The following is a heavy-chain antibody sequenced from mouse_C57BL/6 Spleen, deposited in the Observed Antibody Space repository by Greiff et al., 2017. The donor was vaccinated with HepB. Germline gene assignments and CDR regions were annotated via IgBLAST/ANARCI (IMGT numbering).Heavy chain of an antibody. Sequence: EVKLMESGGGLVKPGGSLKLSCAASGFTFSSYAMSWVRQTPEKRLEWVATISDGGSYTYYPDNVKGRFTISRDNAKNNLYLQMSHLKSEDTAMYYCARDYYGSSSYWGQGTTLTVSS. V-gene: IGHV5-4*01. CDR3: ARDYYGSSSY. CDR2: ISDGGSYT. CDR1: GFTFSSYA. J-gene: IGHJ2*01. D-gene: IGHD1-1*01.